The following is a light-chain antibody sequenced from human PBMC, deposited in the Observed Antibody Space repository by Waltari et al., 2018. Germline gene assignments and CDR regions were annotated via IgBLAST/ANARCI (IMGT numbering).Light chain of an antibody. Sequence: PSSLSASVGDRVTITCRASQGVNVYLAWYQQKPGKAPKLLIYAASTLQSGVSSRFSGSGSGTDFTLTINSLQPEDIATYYCQQFNASPRTFGQGTNVEIK. CDR3: QQFNASPRT. CDR1: QGVNVY. V-gene: IGKV1-9*01. J-gene: IGKJ1*01. CDR2: AAS.